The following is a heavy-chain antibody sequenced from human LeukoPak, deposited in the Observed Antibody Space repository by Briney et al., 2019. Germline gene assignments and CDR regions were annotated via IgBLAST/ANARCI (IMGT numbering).Heavy chain of an antibody. CDR2: IYTRGST. Sequence: SQTLSLTCTVSGDSISNYYWSSIRQPAGKRLEWIGHIYTRGSTNYNPSLKSRVTMSVDTSKNQFSLKLSSVTAADTAVYYCASAGYYYDSSAYYSDYWGQGTLVTVSS. CDR1: GDSISNYY. V-gene: IGHV4-4*07. CDR3: ASAGYYYDSSAYYSDY. J-gene: IGHJ4*03. D-gene: IGHD3-22*01.